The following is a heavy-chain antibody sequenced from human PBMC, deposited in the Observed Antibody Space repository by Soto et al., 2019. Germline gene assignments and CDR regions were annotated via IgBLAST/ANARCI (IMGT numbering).Heavy chain of an antibody. Sequence: ASVKVSCKASGYTFTSYDINWVRQATGQGLEWMGWMNPNSGNTGYAQKFQGRVTMTRNTSISTAYMELSSLRSEDTAVYYCASGLQDIVVVPAARGLNWFDPWGQGTLVTVSS. CDR3: ASGLQDIVVVPAARGLNWFDP. D-gene: IGHD2-2*01. V-gene: IGHV1-8*01. CDR2: MNPNSGNT. J-gene: IGHJ5*02. CDR1: GYTFTSYD.